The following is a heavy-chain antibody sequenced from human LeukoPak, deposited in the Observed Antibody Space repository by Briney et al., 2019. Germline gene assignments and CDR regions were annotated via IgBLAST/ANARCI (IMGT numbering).Heavy chain of an antibody. V-gene: IGHV3-30*04. CDR2: ISYDGSNK. J-gene: IGHJ6*03. CDR1: GFTFSNYA. D-gene: IGHD3-16*01. CDR3: ARDQYYDYVWGSSYYYYYMDV. Sequence: PGRSLRLSCAASGFTFSNYAMHWVRQAPGKGLEWVAVISYDGSNKYYTDSVKGRFTISGDSSKNTLYLQMNSLRPEDTAVYYCARDQYYDYVWGSSYYYYYMDVWGKGTTVTGSS.